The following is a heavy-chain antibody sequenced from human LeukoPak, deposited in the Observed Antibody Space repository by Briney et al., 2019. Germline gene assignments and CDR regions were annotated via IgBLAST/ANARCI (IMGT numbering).Heavy chain of an antibody. Sequence: GRSLRLSCAASGFTFDDYAMHWVRQAPGKGLEWVSGISWNSGSIGYADSVKGRFTISRDNAKNSLYLQMNSLRAEDTALYYCAKGNVLVVAATAFDIWSQGTMVTVSS. CDR3: AKGNVLVVAATAFDI. D-gene: IGHD2-15*01. V-gene: IGHV3-9*01. J-gene: IGHJ3*02. CDR1: GFTFDDYA. CDR2: ISWNSGSI.